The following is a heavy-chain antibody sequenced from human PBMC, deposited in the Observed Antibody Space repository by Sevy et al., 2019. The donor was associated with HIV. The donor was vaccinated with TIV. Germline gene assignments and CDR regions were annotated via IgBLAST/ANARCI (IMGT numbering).Heavy chain of an antibody. CDR2: IKQDGSEK. J-gene: IGHJ6*02. CDR3: AREGGYDSSYYYYGMDV. D-gene: IGHD5-12*01. CDR1: GFTFSSYW. Sequence: GGSLRLSCAASGFTFSSYWMSWVRQAPGKGLEWVANIKQDGSEKYYVDSVKGRFTISGDNAKNSLYLQMNSLRAEDTAVYYCAREGGYDSSYYYYGMDVWGQGTTVTVSS. V-gene: IGHV3-7*01.